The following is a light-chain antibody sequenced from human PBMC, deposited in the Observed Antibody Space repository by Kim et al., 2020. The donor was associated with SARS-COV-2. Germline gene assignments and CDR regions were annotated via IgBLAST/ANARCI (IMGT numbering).Light chain of an antibody. Sequence: RHTAHLACPGTSSNVGNEGAPWLQQLQGHPANLLSYQNNHRPSGLSERFSASRSGVTASLPITRLQPEDEADYFCSSWDSSLRAWVFGGGTQLTVL. J-gene: IGLJ3*02. CDR3: SSWDSSLRAWV. V-gene: IGLV10-54*04. CDR1: SSNVGNEG. CDR2: QNN.